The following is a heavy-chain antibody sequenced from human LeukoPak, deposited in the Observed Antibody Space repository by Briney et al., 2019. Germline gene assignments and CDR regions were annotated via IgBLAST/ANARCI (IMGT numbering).Heavy chain of an antibody. CDR2: INGDGRNI. V-gene: IGHV3-74*01. Sequence: GGSLRLSCVASGFTFSSYWMHWVRQDPRKGLVWVSRINGDGRNINYADSVRGRFTIPRDNAKNTLYLQMNTLRVEDTAVYYCTRDLMDYDVSTGLHHYYMDVWGQGTTVTVSS. CDR3: TRDLMDYDVSTGLHHYYMDV. J-gene: IGHJ6*02. D-gene: IGHD3-9*01. CDR1: GFTFSSYW.